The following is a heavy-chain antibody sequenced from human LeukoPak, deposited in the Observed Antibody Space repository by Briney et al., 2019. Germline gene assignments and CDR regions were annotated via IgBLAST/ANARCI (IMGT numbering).Heavy chain of an antibody. CDR1: GYSISSDYY. Sequence: SETLSLTCTVSGYSISSDYYWGWIRQPPGKGLEWIGNIFHNGNTYYNPSLKSRVTMSIDTSKKQFSLKLRTATAADTAVYYCARWSSDWENNYFDPWGQGILVTVSS. J-gene: IGHJ5*02. CDR2: IFHNGNT. CDR3: ARWSSDWENNYFDP. D-gene: IGHD6-19*01. V-gene: IGHV4-38-2*02.